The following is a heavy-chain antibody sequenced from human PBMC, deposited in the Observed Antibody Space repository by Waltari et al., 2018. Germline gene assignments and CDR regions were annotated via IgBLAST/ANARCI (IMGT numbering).Heavy chain of an antibody. D-gene: IGHD3-3*01. Sequence: QVQLQQWGAGLLKPSETLSFTCAVYGGSFSGYYWSWIRQPPGKGLEWIGEINHSGSTNYNPSLKSRVTISVDTSKNQFSLKLSSVTAADTAVYYCARGTVLRFLEWLGYYYYMDVWGKGTTVTVSS. CDR1: GGSFSGYY. V-gene: IGHV4-34*01. CDR2: INHSGST. J-gene: IGHJ6*03. CDR3: ARGTVLRFLEWLGYYYYMDV.